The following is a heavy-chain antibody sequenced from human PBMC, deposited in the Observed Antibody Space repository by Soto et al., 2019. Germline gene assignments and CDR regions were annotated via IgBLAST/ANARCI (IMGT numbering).Heavy chain of an antibody. J-gene: IGHJ5*02. CDR1: GFTFTHYG. V-gene: IGHV1-18*01. CDR2: ISAYNGNT. D-gene: IGHD2-2*01. Sequence: QVQLVQSGAEVKQPGASVKVSCKASGFTFTHYGFSWLRQAPGQGLELMGWISAYNGNTYYAQKLQDRVTLTTDTSTSTVYMDLRSLRSDDTAMYYCARKPPPSGYCDSTSCQNWSDHWGQGTLVTVSS. CDR3: ARKPPPSGYCDSTSCQNWSDH.